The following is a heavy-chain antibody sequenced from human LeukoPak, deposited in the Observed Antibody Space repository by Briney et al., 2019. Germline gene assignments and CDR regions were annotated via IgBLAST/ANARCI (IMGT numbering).Heavy chain of an antibody. Sequence: ASVKVSCKASGGTFNIYAISWVRQAPGQGLEWMGGIIPMFGTANYAQRFQGRITITADESTSTAYMELSSLRSEDTAVYYCARFGHCISTSCYNSNAFDIWGQGAMVTVSS. CDR2: IIPMFGTA. J-gene: IGHJ3*02. V-gene: IGHV1-69*13. CDR1: GGTFNIYA. D-gene: IGHD2-2*02. CDR3: ARFGHCISTSCYNSNAFDI.